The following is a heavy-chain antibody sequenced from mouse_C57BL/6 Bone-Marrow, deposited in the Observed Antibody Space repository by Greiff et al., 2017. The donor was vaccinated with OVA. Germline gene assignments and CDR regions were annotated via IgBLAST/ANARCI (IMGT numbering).Heavy chain of an antibody. D-gene: IGHD2-3*01. J-gene: IGHJ4*01. CDR2: IDPSDSYT. CDR1: GYTFTSYW. CDR3: AREDDGYPYYYAMDY. Sequence: QVQLQQPGAELVMPGASVKLSCKASGYTFTSYWMHWVKQRPGQGLEWIGEIDPSDSYTNYNQKFKGKATLTVDTSSSTAYMQLSSLTSEDSAVYYCAREDDGYPYYYAMDYWGQGTSVTVPS. V-gene: IGHV1-69*01.